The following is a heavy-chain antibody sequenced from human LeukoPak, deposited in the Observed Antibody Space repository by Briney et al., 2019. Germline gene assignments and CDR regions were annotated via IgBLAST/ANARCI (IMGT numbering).Heavy chain of an antibody. D-gene: IGHD5-18*01. CDR1: GGSISDSIYY. CDR2: IYYSGST. J-gene: IGHJ4*02. CDR3: ARTTAMADY. Sequence: SETLSLTCTVSGGSISDSIYYWGWIRQPPGKGLEWIGSIYYSGSTYYNPSLKSRVTISVDTSKNPFSLKLSSVTAADTAVYYCARTTAMADYWGQGTLVTVSS. V-gene: IGHV4-39*07.